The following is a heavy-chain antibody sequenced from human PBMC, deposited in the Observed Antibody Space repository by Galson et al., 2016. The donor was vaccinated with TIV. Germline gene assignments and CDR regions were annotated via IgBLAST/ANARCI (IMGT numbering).Heavy chain of an antibody. D-gene: IGHD6-6*01. CDR3: ARYSSTSSRRFDY. CDR1: GYTFSNFA. V-gene: IGHV1-18*01. Sequence: SVKVSCKASGYTFSNFAITWVRQAPGQGLEWMGYMSAYSGASNYAQEFQGRVTITTDTPTSTAYMELRNLRFDDTAVYYCARYSSTSSRRFDYWGQGTLVTVSA. J-gene: IGHJ4*02. CDR2: MSAYSGAS.